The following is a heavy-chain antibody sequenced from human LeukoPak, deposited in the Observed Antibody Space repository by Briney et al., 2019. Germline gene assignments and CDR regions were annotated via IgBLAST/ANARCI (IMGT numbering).Heavy chain of an antibody. CDR2: IYSGDNT. D-gene: IGHD3-16*01. Sequence: GGSLRLSCAASGFTVSNNYMSWVRQAPGKGLEWVSVIYSGDNTYYVESVKGRFTISRDNSKNTLFLQMNRLRAEDTAAYYCAGRRVLDASFDYWGQGTLVTVSS. CDR1: GFTVSNNY. J-gene: IGHJ4*02. CDR3: AGRRVLDASFDY. V-gene: IGHV3-66*02.